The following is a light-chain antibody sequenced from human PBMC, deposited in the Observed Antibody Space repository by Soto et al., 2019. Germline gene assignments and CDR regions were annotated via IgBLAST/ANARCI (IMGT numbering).Light chain of an antibody. V-gene: IGLV1-40*01. CDR3: QSYDSSLGGLV. Sequence: QSVLTQPPSVSGAPGQRVTISCTGSSSNIGAGYDEHWYQQLPGTAPKLLIYGNSNRPSGVPDRFSGSKSGTSASLAITGLQAEDEADYYCQSYDSSLGGLVFGGGTKLTVL. J-gene: IGLJ3*02. CDR1: SSNIGAGYD. CDR2: GNS.